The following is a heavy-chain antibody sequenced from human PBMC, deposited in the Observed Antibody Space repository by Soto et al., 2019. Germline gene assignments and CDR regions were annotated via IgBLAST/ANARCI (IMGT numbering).Heavy chain of an antibody. V-gene: IGHV3-23*01. CDR2: ISGSGTNT. CDR1: GFTFSSYV. D-gene: IGHD5-12*01. J-gene: IGHJ4*02. CDR3: AKDSSPYSGYNSFDY. Sequence: EVRLLESGGGLIQPGGSLRLSCAASGFTFSSYVMSWVRQAPGTGLEWVSGISGSGTNTYYADSVKGRFTSSRDNSKNTLYLQMTSLRAEDTDEYYCAKDSSPYSGYNSFDYWGEGTLVTVSS.